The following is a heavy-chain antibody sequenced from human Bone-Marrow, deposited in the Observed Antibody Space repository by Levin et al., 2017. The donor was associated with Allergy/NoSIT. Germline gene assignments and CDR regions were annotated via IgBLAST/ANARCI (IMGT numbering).Heavy chain of an antibody. J-gene: IGHJ4*02. Sequence: SETLSLTCTVSGGSISSYYWSWIRQPPGKGLEWIGYIYYSGSTNYNPSLKSRVTISVDTSKNQFSLKLSSVTAADTAVYYCAREGYGYGMDYWGQGTLVTVSS. CDR2: IYYSGST. CDR1: GGSISSYY. D-gene: IGHD5-18*01. V-gene: IGHV4-59*01. CDR3: AREGYGYGMDY.